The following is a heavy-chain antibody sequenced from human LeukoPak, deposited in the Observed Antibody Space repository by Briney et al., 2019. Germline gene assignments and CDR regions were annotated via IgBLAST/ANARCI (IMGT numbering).Heavy chain of an antibody. Sequence: GEALRLSCAASGFTFSSYAMHWVRQAPGKGLEWVAVISYDGSNKYYADSVKGRFTISRDNAKNSLYLQMNSLKAEDAALYFCAREVRRTVTTRPDYFDYWGQGILVTVSS. D-gene: IGHD4-17*01. CDR2: ISYDGSNK. J-gene: IGHJ4*02. CDR1: GFTFSSYA. CDR3: AREVRRTVTTRPDYFDY. V-gene: IGHV3-30-3*01.